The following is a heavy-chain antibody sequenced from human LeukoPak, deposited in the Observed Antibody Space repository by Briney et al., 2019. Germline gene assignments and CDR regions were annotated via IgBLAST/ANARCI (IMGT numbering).Heavy chain of an antibody. V-gene: IGHV4-59*01. CDR3: AREGYSYGLYYFDY. CDR1: GGSISSYY. Sequence: PSETLSLTCTVSGGSISSYYGSWIRQPPGKGLEWIGYIYYSGSTNYNPSLKSRVTISVDTSKNQFSLKLSSVTAADTAVYYCAREGYSYGLYYFDYWGQGTLVTVSS. J-gene: IGHJ4*02. CDR2: IYYSGST. D-gene: IGHD5-18*01.